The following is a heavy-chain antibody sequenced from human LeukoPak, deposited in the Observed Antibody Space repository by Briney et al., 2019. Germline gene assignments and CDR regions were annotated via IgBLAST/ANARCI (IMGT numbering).Heavy chain of an antibody. D-gene: IGHD5-18*01. CDR1: RGSFSDYY. CDR2: IHPSGST. Sequence: PSETLSLTCAVYRGSFSDYYWGWIRQPPGKGLEWIGEIHPSGSTNYSPSLKSRVTISLDASKNQFSLKLSSVAAADTAVYFCARVGYSYVINDWSRTGLGAYPTKYYYHMDVWDKGTTVTVSS. V-gene: IGHV4-34*01. J-gene: IGHJ6*03. CDR3: ARVGYSYVINDWSRTGLGAYPTKYYYHMDV.